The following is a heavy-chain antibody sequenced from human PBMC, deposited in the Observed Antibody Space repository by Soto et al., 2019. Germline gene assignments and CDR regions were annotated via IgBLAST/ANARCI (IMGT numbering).Heavy chain of an antibody. CDR3: ARDSSGYYSEHDY. J-gene: IGHJ4*02. D-gene: IGHD3-22*01. CDR1: GYTFTSYA. CDR2: INAGNGNT. V-gene: IGHV1-3*01. Sequence: ASVKVSCKASGYTFTSYAMHWVRQAPGQRLEWMGWINAGNGNTKYSQKFQGRVTITRDTSASTAYMELSSLRSEDTAVYYCARDSSGYYSEHDYWRQGTLVTVSS.